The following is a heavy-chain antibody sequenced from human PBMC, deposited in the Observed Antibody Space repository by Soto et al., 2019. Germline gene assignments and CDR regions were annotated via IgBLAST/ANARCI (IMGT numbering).Heavy chain of an antibody. CDR1: GVSFCSYG. V-gene: IGHV3-74*01. J-gene: IGHJ4*02. Sequence: GGSLRLSCAASGVSFCSYGMDGVRKAPGKGLVWASRINSDESTTGYADSVKGRFTISRDNAKNTLYLQVNSLRVEDTAVYYCARGAVVGSLSFDYWGQGTLVTVSS. D-gene: IGHD6-13*01. CDR3: ARGAVVGSLSFDY. CDR2: INSDESTT.